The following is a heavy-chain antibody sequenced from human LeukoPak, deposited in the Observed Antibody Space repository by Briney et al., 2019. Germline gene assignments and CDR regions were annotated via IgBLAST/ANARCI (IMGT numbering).Heavy chain of an antibody. CDR1: GYTFTSYY. Sequence: ASVKVSCKASGYTFTSYYMHWVRQAPGQGLEWMGIINPSGGSTSYAQKFQGRVTMTRDTSTSTVYMELSSLRSEDTAVYYCAGDRAGGYYDFWSGYPTIDYWGQGTLVTVSS. D-gene: IGHD3-3*01. V-gene: IGHV1-46*01. J-gene: IGHJ4*02. CDR3: AGDRAGGYYDFWSGYPTIDY. CDR2: INPSGGST.